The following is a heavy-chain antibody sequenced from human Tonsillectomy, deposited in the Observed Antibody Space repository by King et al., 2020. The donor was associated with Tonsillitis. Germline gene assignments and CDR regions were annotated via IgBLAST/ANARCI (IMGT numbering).Heavy chain of an antibody. Sequence: VQLQESGPGLVKPSETLSLTCSVSGASITSYYWGWIRQSPGKGLEWIGYIYFTGNTKYNPPLKSRVTISLDMSKNQFSLNLLSVTAADTAVYYCARDPRLQLFSGVFDIWGLGTTVTVAS. V-gene: IGHV4-59*01. D-gene: IGHD6-6*01. CDR3: ARDPRLQLFSGVFDI. CDR1: GASITSYY. CDR2: IYFTGNT. J-gene: IGHJ3*02.